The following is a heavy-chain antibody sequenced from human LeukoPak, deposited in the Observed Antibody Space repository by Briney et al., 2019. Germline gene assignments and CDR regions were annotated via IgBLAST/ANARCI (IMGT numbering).Heavy chain of an antibody. Sequence: GGSLRLSCAASGFTFSSYSMNWVRQAPGKGLEWVSYISSGSSTIYYADSVKGRFTISRDNAKKSLYLQMNSLRAEDTAVYYCASLVVVIAIQDGYYGMDVWGQGTTVTVSS. CDR2: ISSGSSTI. D-gene: IGHD2-21*01. CDR1: GFTFSSYS. J-gene: IGHJ6*01. CDR3: ASLVVVIAIQDGYYGMDV. V-gene: IGHV3-48*04.